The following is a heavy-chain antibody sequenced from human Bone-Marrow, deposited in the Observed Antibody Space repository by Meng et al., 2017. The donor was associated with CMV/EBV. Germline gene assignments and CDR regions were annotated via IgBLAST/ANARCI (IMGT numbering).Heavy chain of an antibody. Sequence: SLKISCAASGFTFDDYAMHWVRQAPGKGLEWVSGISWNSGSIGYADSVKGRFTISRDNAKNSLYLQMNRLRAEDTALYYCAKDIGPNTYYYYGMDVWGQGTTVTVSS. CDR2: ISWNSGSI. CDR1: GFTFDDYA. CDR3: AKDIGPNTYYYYGMDV. J-gene: IGHJ6*02. V-gene: IGHV3-9*01. D-gene: IGHD2-8*01.